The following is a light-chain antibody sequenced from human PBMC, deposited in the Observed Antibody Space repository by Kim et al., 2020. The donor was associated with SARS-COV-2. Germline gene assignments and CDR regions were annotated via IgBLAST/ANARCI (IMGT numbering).Light chain of an antibody. CDR1: SLRSYY. Sequence: ALGQTVRIKCQGDSLRSYYASWYQQKSGQAPLLVIYGKNNRPSGTPDRFSGSTSGNTASLTITGAQAEDEADYYCNSRDSSGNVVFGGGTQLTVL. CDR2: GKN. J-gene: IGLJ2*01. V-gene: IGLV3-19*01. CDR3: NSRDSSGNVV.